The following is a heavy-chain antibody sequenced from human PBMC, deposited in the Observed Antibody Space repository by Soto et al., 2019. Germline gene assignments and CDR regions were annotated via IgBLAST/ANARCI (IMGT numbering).Heavy chain of an antibody. CDR1: GFSFSTYA. Sequence: GGSLRLSCAASGFSFSTYAMSWVRQAPGKGLEWVSGISGGGGTTYYADSVKGRFTISRDNSKNTLFLQMNSLRAEDTALYYCAKDLVTTRGRGYFDYWGQGILVTVSS. V-gene: IGHV3-23*01. J-gene: IGHJ4*02. CDR3: AKDLVTTRGRGYFDY. D-gene: IGHD4-17*01. CDR2: ISGGGGTT.